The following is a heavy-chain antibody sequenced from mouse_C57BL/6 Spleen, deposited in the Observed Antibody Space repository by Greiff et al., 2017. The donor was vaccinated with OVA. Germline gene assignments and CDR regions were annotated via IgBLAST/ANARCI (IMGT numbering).Heavy chain of an antibody. CDR2: IYPGGGYT. Sequence: QVQLKESGAELVRPGPSVKMSCKASGYTFTNYWIGWAKQRPGHGLEWIGDIYPGGGYTNYNEKFKGKATLTADKSSSTAYMQFSSLTSEDSAIYYCARRSPYYYGSSYWYFDVWGTGTTVTVSS. CDR1: GYTFTNYW. CDR3: ARRSPYYYGSSYWYFDV. J-gene: IGHJ1*03. D-gene: IGHD1-1*01. V-gene: IGHV1-63*01.